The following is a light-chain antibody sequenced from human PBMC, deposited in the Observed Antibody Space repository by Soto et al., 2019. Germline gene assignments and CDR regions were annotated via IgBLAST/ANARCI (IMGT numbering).Light chain of an antibody. CDR1: QSVRSS. Sequence: EIVLTQSPDTLSLSPGERATLSCRASQSVRSSLAWYQQKPGQAPRLLIYDASNRATGIPARFSGSGSGTDFTLTISSLEPEDFAVYYCQQRSNWPPEDTFGPGTKVDIK. CDR2: DAS. V-gene: IGKV3-11*01. CDR3: QQRSNWPPEDT. J-gene: IGKJ3*01.